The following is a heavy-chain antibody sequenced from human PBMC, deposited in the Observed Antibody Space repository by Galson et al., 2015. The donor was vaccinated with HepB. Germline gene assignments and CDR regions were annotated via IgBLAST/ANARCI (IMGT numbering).Heavy chain of an antibody. CDR2: IIDSGRTT. CDR3: AKVPHSDFWSGYYFYFDY. Sequence: SLRLSCAASGFTFNSYAMSWVRQAPGKGLEWVSTIIDSGRTTYYADSVKGRFTISRDNSKNTVHMQMNSLTAEDTAVYYCAKVPHSDFWSGYYFYFDYWGQGTLVTVSS. CDR1: GFTFNSYA. D-gene: IGHD3-3*01. V-gene: IGHV3-23*01. J-gene: IGHJ4*02.